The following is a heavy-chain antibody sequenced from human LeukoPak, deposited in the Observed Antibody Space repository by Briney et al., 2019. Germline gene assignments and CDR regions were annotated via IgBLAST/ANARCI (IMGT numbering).Heavy chain of an antibody. Sequence: GGSLRLSCAASGFTFSSYWMSWVRQAPGKGLEWVANIKQDGSEKYYVDSVKGRFTISRDNAKNSLYLQMNSLRAEDTAVYYCARRYCSSTSCYQNYFDYWGQGTLVTVSS. J-gene: IGHJ4*02. V-gene: IGHV3-7*01. D-gene: IGHD2-2*01. CDR1: GFTFSSYW. CDR3: ARRYCSSTSCYQNYFDY. CDR2: IKQDGSEK.